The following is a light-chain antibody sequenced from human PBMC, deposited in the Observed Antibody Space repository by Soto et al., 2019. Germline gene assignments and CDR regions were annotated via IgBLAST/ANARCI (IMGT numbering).Light chain of an antibody. V-gene: IGLV1-44*01. CDR1: SSNIGSNT. Sequence: QSVLTQPPSASGTPEQRVSISCSGNSSNIGSNTVNWYHQLPGTAPTLLIKSNNQRPSGIPDRFSGSKSGTSASLAISGLQSEDEADYYCATWDDSLNGWVFGGGTKVTVL. CDR2: SNN. J-gene: IGLJ3*02. CDR3: ATWDDSLNGWV.